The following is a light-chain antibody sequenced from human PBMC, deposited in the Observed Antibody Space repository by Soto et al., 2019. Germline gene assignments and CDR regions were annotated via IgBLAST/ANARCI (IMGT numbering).Light chain of an antibody. CDR2: YDS. Sequence: SYELTQPPSVSVAPGKTARITCGGNNIGSKSVHWYQQKPGQAPVRVIYYDSDRPSGIPERFSGSNSGNTATLTISRVEAGDEADYYCQVWDSSSDHVVFGGGTKVTVL. CDR1: NIGSKS. CDR3: QVWDSSSDHVV. J-gene: IGLJ2*01. V-gene: IGLV3-21*04.